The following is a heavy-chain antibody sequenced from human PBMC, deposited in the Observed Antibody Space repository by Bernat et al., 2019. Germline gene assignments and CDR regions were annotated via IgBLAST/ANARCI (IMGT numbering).Heavy chain of an antibody. V-gene: IGHV3-48*03. CDR2: ISRCGSTI. D-gene: IGHD3-16*02. CDR3: ARGEDDYIWGSYRSYYYYYMDV. CDR1: GFTFSSYE. Sequence: EVQLVESGGGLVQPGGSLRLSCAASGFTFSSYEMNWVRQAPGKGLEWVSYISRCGSTIYYADSVKGRFTISRDNAKNSLYLQMNSLRAEDTAVYYCARGEDDYIWGSYRSYYYYYMDVWGKGTTVTVSS. J-gene: IGHJ6*03.